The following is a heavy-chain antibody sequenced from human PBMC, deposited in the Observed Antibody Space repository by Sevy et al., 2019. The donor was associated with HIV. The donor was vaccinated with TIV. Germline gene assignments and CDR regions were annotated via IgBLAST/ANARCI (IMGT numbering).Heavy chain of an antibody. CDR1: GFTFSSYE. V-gene: IGHV3-48*03. J-gene: IGHJ3*02. Sequence: GGSLRLSCAASGFTFSSYEMNWVRQAPGKGLEWVSYISSSGSTIYYADSVKGRFTISRDNAKNSLYLQMNSLRAEETAVYYCARDNPTKSLNYYDSSGYLRFDAFDIWGQGTMVTVSS. CDR3: ARDNPTKSLNYYDSSGYLRFDAFDI. CDR2: ISSSGSTI. D-gene: IGHD3-22*01.